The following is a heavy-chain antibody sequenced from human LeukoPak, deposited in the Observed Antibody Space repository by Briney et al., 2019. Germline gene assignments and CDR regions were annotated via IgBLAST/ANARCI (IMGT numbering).Heavy chain of an antibody. CDR2: INHSGST. CDR1: GGSFSGYY. Sequence: SETLSLTCAVYGGSFSGYYWSWIRQPSGKGLEWIGEINHSGSTNYNPSLKSRVTISVDTSKNQFSLKLSSVTAADTAVYYCARGENYYGSGSYYIPFDYWGQGTLVTVSS. J-gene: IGHJ4*02. CDR3: ARGENYYGSGSYYIPFDY. D-gene: IGHD3-10*01. V-gene: IGHV4-34*01.